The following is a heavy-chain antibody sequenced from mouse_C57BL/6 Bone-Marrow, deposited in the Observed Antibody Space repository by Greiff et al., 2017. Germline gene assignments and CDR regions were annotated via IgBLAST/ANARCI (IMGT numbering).Heavy chain of an antibody. CDR3: ARYGSREAMDY. V-gene: IGHV1-54*01. D-gene: IGHD1-1*01. J-gene: IGHJ4*01. CDR2: INPGSGGT. CDR1: GYAFTNYL. Sequence: VQLQQSGAELVRPGTSVKVSCKASGYAFTNYLIEWVKQRPGQGLEWIGVINPGSGGTNYNEKFKGKATLTADKSSSTAYMQLSSLTSEDSAVYFCARYGSREAMDYWGQGTSVTVSS.